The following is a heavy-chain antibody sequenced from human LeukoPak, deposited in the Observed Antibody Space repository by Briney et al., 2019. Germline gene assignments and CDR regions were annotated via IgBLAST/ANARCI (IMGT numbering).Heavy chain of an antibody. CDR3: AKDTAAAGTVFDY. Sequence: GGSLRLSCAASGFTFSSYAMSWVRQAPGKGLEWFSAISGSGGSTYYADSVKGRFTISRDNSKNTLYLQMNSLRAEDTAVYYCAKDTAAAGTVFDYWGQGTLVTVSS. CDR2: ISGSGGST. D-gene: IGHD6-13*01. J-gene: IGHJ4*02. V-gene: IGHV3-23*01. CDR1: GFTFSSYA.